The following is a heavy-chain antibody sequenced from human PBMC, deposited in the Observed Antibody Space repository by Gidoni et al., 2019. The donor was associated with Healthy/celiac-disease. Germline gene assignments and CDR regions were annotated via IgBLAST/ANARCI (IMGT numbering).Heavy chain of an antibody. V-gene: IGHV4-38-2*02. J-gene: IGHJ4*02. Sequence: QVQLQESGPGLVKPSETLSLTCAVSGYSISSGYYWGWIRQPPGKGLEWIGSIYHSGSTYYNPSLKSRVTISVDTSKNQFSLKLSSVTAADTAVYYCAREVGGWYLWGQGTLVTVSS. CDR1: GYSISSGYY. D-gene: IGHD6-19*01. CDR3: AREVGGWYL. CDR2: IYHSGST.